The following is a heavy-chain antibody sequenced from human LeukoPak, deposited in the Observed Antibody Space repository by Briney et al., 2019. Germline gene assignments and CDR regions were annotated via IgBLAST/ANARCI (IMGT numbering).Heavy chain of an antibody. CDR3: AAGVITFGGVIVSLGFDY. Sequence: SVKVSCKASGFTFTSSAVQWVRQARGQRLEWIGWIVVGSGNTNYAQKFQERVTITRDMSTSTAYMELSSLRSEDTAVYYCAAGVITFGGVIVSLGFDYWGQGTLVTVSS. D-gene: IGHD3-16*02. CDR1: GFTFTSSA. J-gene: IGHJ4*02. V-gene: IGHV1-58*01. CDR2: IVVGSGNT.